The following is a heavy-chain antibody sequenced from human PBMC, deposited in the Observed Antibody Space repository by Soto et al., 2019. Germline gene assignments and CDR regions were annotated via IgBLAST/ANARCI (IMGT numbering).Heavy chain of an antibody. V-gene: IGHV5-51*01. J-gene: IGHJ6*02. CDR3: ARHYICRGGDCYYYGMDV. Sequence: PGESLKISCQGSGYIFTNYWIGWVRQMPGKGLEWMGIIYPGDSDTRYSPSFQGQVTISADKSISTAYLQWSSLRASDTAIYYCARHYICRGGDCYYYGMDVWGQGTTVTVSS. D-gene: IGHD3-16*01. CDR2: IYPGDSDT. CDR1: GYIFTNYW.